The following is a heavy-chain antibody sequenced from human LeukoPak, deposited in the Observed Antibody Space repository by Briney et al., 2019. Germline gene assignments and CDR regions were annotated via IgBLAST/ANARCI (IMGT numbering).Heavy chain of an antibody. CDR3: AKDPYDSSGYYRGDFDY. Sequence: PGRSLRLSCAASGFTFSSYGMHWVRQAPGKGLEWVAVISYDGSNKYYADSVKGRFTISRDNSKNTLYLQMNSLRAEDTAVYYCAKDPYDSSGYYRGDFDYWGQGTLVTVSS. CDR1: GFTFSSYG. V-gene: IGHV3-30*18. CDR2: ISYDGSNK. J-gene: IGHJ4*02. D-gene: IGHD3-22*01.